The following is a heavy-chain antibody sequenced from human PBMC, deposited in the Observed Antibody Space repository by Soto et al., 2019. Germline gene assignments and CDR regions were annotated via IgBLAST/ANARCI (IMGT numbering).Heavy chain of an antibody. CDR3: ATSIGAHSEN. J-gene: IGHJ4*02. V-gene: IGHV3-23*04. Sequence: EVRLVESGGGFAQIGGSLRLSCVTSGFTFTSYAMTWVRQVPGMGLEWVSAITESGNGTFYADSVRGRFTISRDNSKSTLFLQMNSLRADDTALYFCATSIGAHSENWGQGILVTVS. CDR1: GFTFTSYA. CDR2: ITESGNGT. D-gene: IGHD3-16*01.